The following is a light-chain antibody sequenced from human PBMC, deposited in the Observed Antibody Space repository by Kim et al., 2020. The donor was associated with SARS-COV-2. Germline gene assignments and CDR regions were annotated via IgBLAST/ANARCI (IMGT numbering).Light chain of an antibody. J-gene: IGKJ4*01. Sequence: SASVGDRVTINCRASQSIGNFVNWYQHKSGKAPKVLIFAASMLQNGVPSRFSGSGSGTEFTLTISSLQPEDFATYYCQQSYSLLTFGGGTKV. V-gene: IGKV1-39*01. CDR3: QQSYSLLT. CDR2: AAS. CDR1: QSIGNF.